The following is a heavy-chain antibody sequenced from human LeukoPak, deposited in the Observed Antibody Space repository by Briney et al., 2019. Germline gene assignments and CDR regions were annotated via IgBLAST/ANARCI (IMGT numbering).Heavy chain of an antibody. Sequence: KPSETLSLTCAVSGGSISSGGYSWSWIRQPPGKGLERIGYIYHSGSTYYNPSLKSRVTISVDRSKNQFSLKLSSVTAADTAVYYCARTSIAARRANAFDIWGQGTMVTVSS. CDR2: IYHSGST. V-gene: IGHV4-30-2*01. CDR1: GGSISSGGYS. CDR3: ARTSIAARRANAFDI. J-gene: IGHJ3*02. D-gene: IGHD6-6*01.